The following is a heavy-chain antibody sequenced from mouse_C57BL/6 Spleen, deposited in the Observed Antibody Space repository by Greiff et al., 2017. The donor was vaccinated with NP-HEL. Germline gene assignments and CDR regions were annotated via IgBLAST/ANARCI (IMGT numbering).Heavy chain of an antibody. J-gene: IGHJ3*01. D-gene: IGHD4-1*01. CDR3: ARRGSNWDEFAY. V-gene: IGHV1-64*01. Sequence: QVQLKQPGAELVKPGASVKLSCKASGYTFTSYWMHWVKQRPGQGLEWIGMIHPNSGSTNYNEKFKSKATLTVDKSSSTAYMQLSSLTSEDSAVYYCARRGSNWDEFAYWGQGTLVTVSA. CDR2: IHPNSGST. CDR1: GYTFTSYW.